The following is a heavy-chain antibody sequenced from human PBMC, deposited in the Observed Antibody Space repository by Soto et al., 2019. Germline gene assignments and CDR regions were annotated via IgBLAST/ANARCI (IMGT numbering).Heavy chain of an antibody. CDR2: IWYDGSNK. Sequence: QVQLVESGGGVVQPGRSLRLSCAASGFTFSSYGMHWVRQAPGKGLEWVAVIWYDGSNKYYADSVKGRFTISRDNSKNTLYRQMNSLRAEDTAVYYCARENAGLVRFCLGYWGQGTLVTVSS. J-gene: IGHJ4*02. D-gene: IGHD6-19*01. CDR3: ARENAGLVRFCLGY. V-gene: IGHV3-33*01. CDR1: GFTFSSYG.